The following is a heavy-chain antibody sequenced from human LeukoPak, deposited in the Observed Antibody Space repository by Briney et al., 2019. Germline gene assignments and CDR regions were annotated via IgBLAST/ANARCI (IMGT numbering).Heavy chain of an antibody. CDR2: ISYNAGYK. Sequence: GRSLRLSCAASGFTFSNYGLHWVRQAPGKGLEWVAVISYNAGYKHYTDSVKGRFTISRDDSKSTVYLQMNSLRAEDTALCYCAREPIDGDCQFDYWGQGTLVTVSS. CDR3: AREPIDGDCQFDY. V-gene: IGHV3-30*12. D-gene: IGHD2-21*02. J-gene: IGHJ4*02. CDR1: GFTFSNYG.